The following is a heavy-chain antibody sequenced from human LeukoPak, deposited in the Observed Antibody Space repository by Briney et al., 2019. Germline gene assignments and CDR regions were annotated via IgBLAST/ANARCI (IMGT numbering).Heavy chain of an antibody. CDR1: GFTCSGSA. CDR3: TSLWEGVGFRIPLYYYYGMDV. J-gene: IGHJ6*02. D-gene: IGHD1-26*01. Sequence: GGSLRLSCAASGFTCSGSAMHWVRQASGKGLEGVGRIRSKANSYATAYAASVKRRFTISSDDLKNTSQLQMNRLKTEDTAVYYRTSLWEGVGFRIPLYYYYGMDVWGQGTTVTVSS. CDR2: IRSKANSYAT. V-gene: IGHV3-73*01.